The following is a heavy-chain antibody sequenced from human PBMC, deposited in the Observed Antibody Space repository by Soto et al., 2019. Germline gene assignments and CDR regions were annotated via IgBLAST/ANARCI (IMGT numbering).Heavy chain of an antibody. CDR1: GGTCSSYT. CDR2: IIPILGIA. CDR3: ARDANGFYAAFDI. J-gene: IGHJ3*02. V-gene: IGHV1-69*08. Sequence: QVQLVQSGAEVKKPGSSVKVSCKASGGTCSSYTISWVRQAPGPGLEWMGRIIPILGIANYAQKFQGRVTITADKSTSTAYLELSSLRSEDTAVYYCARDANGFYAAFDIWGQGTMVTVSS. D-gene: IGHD3-16*01.